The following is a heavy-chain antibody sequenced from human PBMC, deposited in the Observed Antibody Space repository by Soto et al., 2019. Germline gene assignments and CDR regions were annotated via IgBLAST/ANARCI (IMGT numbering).Heavy chain of an antibody. J-gene: IGHJ5*02. V-gene: IGHV4-31*03. CDR3: AISVFP. CDR2: IYYSGST. Sequence: QVQLQESGTGLVKPSQTLSLTCTVSGGSISSGGYYWNWIRQHPGKGLEWIGYIYYSGSTYYNPSLQSRVSMSVDTSKNQFSLKLSAVTAADTAVYYCAISVFPWGQGTLVTVSS. CDR1: GGSISSGGYY.